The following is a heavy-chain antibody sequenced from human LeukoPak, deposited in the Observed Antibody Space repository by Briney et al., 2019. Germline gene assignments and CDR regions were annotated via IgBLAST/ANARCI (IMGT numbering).Heavy chain of an antibody. CDR3: AADCSSTSCSHAFDI. Sequence: ASVKVSCKASGYTFTSYDINWVRQATGQGLEWMGWMNPNSGNTGYAQKFQGRVTMTRDTSISTAYMELSSLRSEDTAVYYCAADCSSTSCSHAFDIWGQGTMVTVSS. D-gene: IGHD2-2*01. CDR2: MNPNSGNT. V-gene: IGHV1-8*01. J-gene: IGHJ3*02. CDR1: GYTFTSYD.